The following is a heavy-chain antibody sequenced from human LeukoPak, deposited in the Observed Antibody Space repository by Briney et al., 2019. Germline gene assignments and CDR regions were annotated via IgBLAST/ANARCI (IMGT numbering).Heavy chain of an antibody. CDR2: IYHSGST. J-gene: IGHJ4*02. D-gene: IGHD1-7*01. Sequence: SETLSLTCTVSGYSINSGFYWGWIRQPPGKGLEWIGSIYHSGSTHYKSSLKSRVTISVDTSKNQFSLTLSSVTAADTAIYYCARGPGGTTGEAFDYWGQGTLVTVSS. CDR3: ARGPGGTTGEAFDY. V-gene: IGHV4-38-2*02. CDR1: GYSINSGFY.